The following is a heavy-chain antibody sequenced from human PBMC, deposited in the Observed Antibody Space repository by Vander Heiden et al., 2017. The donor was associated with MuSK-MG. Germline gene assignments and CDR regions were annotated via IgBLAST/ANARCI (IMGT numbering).Heavy chain of an antibody. CDR1: GGSFSGYY. J-gene: IGHJ4*02. D-gene: IGHD5-12*01. CDR3: ARGATGGTAPPYFDY. CDR2: INHSGST. Sequence: QVQLQQWGAGLLKPSETLSLTCAVYGGSFSGYYWSWIRQPPGKGLEWIGEINHSGSTNYNPSLKSRVTISVDTSKNQFSLKLSSVTAADTAVYYCARGATGGTAPPYFDYWGQGTLV. V-gene: IGHV4-34*01.